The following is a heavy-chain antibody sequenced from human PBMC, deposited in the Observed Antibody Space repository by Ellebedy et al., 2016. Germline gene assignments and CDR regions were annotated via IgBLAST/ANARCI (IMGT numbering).Heavy chain of an antibody. J-gene: IGHJ2*01. V-gene: IGHV1-69*13. Sequence: SVKVSXXASGGTFSSYAISWVRQAPGQGLEWMGGIIPIFGTANYAQKFQGRVTITADESTSTAYMELSSLRSEDTAVYYCARDGYYDFWSGYYYWYFDLWGRGTLVTVSS. CDR1: GGTFSSYA. D-gene: IGHD3-3*01. CDR3: ARDGYYDFWSGYYYWYFDL. CDR2: IIPIFGTA.